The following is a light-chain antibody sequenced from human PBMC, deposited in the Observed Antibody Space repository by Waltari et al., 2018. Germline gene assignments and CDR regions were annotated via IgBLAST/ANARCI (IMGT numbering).Light chain of an antibody. J-gene: IGLJ2*01. CDR1: SSDVARYNL. V-gene: IGLV2-23*01. CDR3: CSYAGSSPHVV. CDR2: EDT. Sequence: QSALTQPASVSGSPGQSITISCTGTSSDVARYNLVSWYQQHPGKAPKLMIYEDTKRPSGVSDRFSGSKSGNTASLTISGLQAEDEADYYCCSYAGSSPHVVFGGGTKLTVL.